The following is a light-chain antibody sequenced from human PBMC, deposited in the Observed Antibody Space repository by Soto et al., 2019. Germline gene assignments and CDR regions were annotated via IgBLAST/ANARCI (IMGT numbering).Light chain of an antibody. CDR1: SGHSRYI. Sequence: QPVLTQSASASASLGSSVKLTCTLSSGHSRYIIAWHQQQPGNSPRYLMKLEGSGSYNKGSGVPDRVSGSSSWADLYLTISNIQFEYEADSYCETWDSKTHVFGGGTKVTVL. J-gene: IGLJ3*02. CDR2: LEGSGSY. CDR3: ETWDSKTHV. V-gene: IGLV4-60*02.